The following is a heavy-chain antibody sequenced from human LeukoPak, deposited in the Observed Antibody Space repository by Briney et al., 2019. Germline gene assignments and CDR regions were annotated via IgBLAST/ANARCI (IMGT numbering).Heavy chain of an antibody. CDR2: IRNDGSKK. Sequence: GSLRLSCAASGFTFSSYGMHWVRQAPGKGLEWVAFIRNDGSKKYYADSVKGRFTISRDNSKNTLYLQMNSLRAEDTAVYYCARDAGRLWFGELLSWFDPWGQGTLVTVSS. D-gene: IGHD3-10*01. CDR1: GFTFSSYG. V-gene: IGHV3-30*02. CDR3: ARDAGRLWFGELLSWFDP. J-gene: IGHJ5*02.